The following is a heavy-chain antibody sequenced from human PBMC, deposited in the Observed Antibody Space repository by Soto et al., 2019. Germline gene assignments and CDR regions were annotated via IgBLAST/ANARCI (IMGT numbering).Heavy chain of an antibody. CDR1: GGSITGAYY. Sequence: PSETLSLTCNVSGGSITGAYYWNWIRQHPGKGLEWIGSIHYRGSTYYNPSLKSRITISLDRSSNQFSLKLSSVTAADTAVYYCARAQGGPAADPSLVCTKGVGYTRWFFDLCGRGTLVTVSS. J-gene: IGHJ2*01. CDR2: IHYRGST. CDR3: ARAQGGPAADPSLVCTKGVGYTRWFFDL. V-gene: IGHV4-31*03. D-gene: IGHD2-8*01.